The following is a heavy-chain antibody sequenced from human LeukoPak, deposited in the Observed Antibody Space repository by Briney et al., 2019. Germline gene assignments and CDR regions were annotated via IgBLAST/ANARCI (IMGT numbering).Heavy chain of an antibody. Sequence: GGSLRLSCAASGFTFSSYAMSWVRQAPGKGLEWVSGIGDSGGGTYYADSVKGRFTISRDNSKNTLYLQMNSLRADDTDVYYCSKDTSIGRYCTNGVCSPFDYWGPGTLVTVSS. CDR3: SKDTSIGRYCTNGVCSPFDY. D-gene: IGHD2-8*01. J-gene: IGHJ4*02. V-gene: IGHV3-23*01. CDR1: GFTFSSYA. CDR2: IGDSGGGT.